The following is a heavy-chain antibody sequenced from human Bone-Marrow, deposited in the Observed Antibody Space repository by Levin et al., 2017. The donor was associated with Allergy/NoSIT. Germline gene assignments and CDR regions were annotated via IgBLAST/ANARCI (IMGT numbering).Heavy chain of an antibody. CDR1: SFNVGDYW. J-gene: IGHJ4*02. D-gene: IGHD6-6*01. CDR2: INPDTTGK. V-gene: IGHV3-7*01. Sequence: GGSLRLSCAASSFNVGDYWMAWVRQAPGKGLEWVASINPDTTGKIYEDSLRGRFFISKDSGQNSLHLQMNSLTVEDTALYYCVRGGGSASVFDSWGQGTLVTVSS. CDR3: VRGGGSASVFDS.